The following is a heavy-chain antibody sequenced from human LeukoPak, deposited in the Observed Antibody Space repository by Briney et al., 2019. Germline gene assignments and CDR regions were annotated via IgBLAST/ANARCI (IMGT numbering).Heavy chain of an antibody. V-gene: IGHV3-30-3*01. Sequence: GGSLRLSCAASGFTVSSNYMHWVRQAPGKGLEWVAVISYDGSNKYYADSVKGRFTISRDNSKNTLYLQMNSLRAEDTAVYYCAREGVVVAATGFDYWGQGTLVTVSS. CDR1: GFTVSSNY. D-gene: IGHD2-15*01. CDR2: ISYDGSNK. J-gene: IGHJ4*02. CDR3: AREGVVVAATGFDY.